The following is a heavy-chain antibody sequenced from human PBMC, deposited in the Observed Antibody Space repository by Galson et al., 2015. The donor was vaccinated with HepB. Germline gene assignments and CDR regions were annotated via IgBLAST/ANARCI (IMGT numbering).Heavy chain of an antibody. V-gene: IGHV4-59*01. CDR3: AGYFFGVGGRGY. J-gene: IGHJ4*02. CDR2: IDNGGT. D-gene: IGHD4-23*01. CDR1: GGSMSSCH. Sequence: ETLSLTCTVSGGSMSSCHWGWIRQPPGGGLEWIGFIDNGGTPHNPSLNSRVAFSMDTSTNHFSLKLISATAADTGVYYCAGYFFGVGGRGYWGQGRLVTVSS.